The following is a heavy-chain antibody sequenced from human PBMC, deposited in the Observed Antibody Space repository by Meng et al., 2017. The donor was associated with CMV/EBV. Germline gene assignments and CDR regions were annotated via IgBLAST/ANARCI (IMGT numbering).Heavy chain of an antibody. CDR1: GGSISSGDYY. CDR2: IYYSGST. Sequence: SETLSLTCTVSGGSISSGDYYWSWIRQPPGKGLEWIGYIYYSGSTNYNPSLKSRVTISVDTSKNQFSLKLSSVTAADTAVYYCASSVNYDFWSGDAFDIWGQGTMVTVSS. D-gene: IGHD3-3*01. CDR3: ASSVNYDFWSGDAFDI. V-gene: IGHV4-61*08. J-gene: IGHJ3*02.